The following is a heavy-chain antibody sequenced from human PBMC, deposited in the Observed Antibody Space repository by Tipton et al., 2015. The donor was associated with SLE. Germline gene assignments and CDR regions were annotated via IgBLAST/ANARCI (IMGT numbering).Heavy chain of an antibody. Sequence: TLSLTCTVSGVSIRSDYWSWIRQPPGKGLERIGNIHYIWGTNHNSSLKRRVTISLDTSKKQISLKLNSVNAADTAMYYCARVGGSVDWNFDLWGRGALISVSS. CDR2: IHYIWGT. CDR3: ARVGGSVDWNFDL. V-gene: IGHV4-59*08. D-gene: IGHD1-26*01. J-gene: IGHJ2*01. CDR1: GVSIRSDY.